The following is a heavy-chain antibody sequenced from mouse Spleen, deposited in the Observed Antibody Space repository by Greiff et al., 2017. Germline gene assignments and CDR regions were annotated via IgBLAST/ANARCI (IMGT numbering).Heavy chain of an antibody. J-gene: IGHJ2*01. Sequence: EVQVVESGGGLVKPGGSLKLSCAASGFTFSSYAMSWVRQTPEKRLEWVATISSGGSYTYYPDSVKGRFTISRDNAKNTLYLQMSSLRSEDTAMYYCARQITTRYFDYWGQGTTLTVSS. V-gene: IGHV5-9-3*01. CDR2: ISSGGSYT. CDR1: GFTFSSYA. D-gene: IGHD2-4*01. CDR3: ARQITTRYFDY.